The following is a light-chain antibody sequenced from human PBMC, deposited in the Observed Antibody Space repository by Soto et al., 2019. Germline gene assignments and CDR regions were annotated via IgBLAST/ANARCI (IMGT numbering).Light chain of an antibody. V-gene: IGLV2-14*01. CDR3: SSYTSSNTLV. CDR1: SSDIGGYNY. J-gene: IGLJ1*01. CDR2: EVT. Sequence: QSVLTQPASVSGSPGQSITISCTGGSSDIGGYNYVSWFQQHPGKVPKLMIYEVTNRPSGVSNRFSGSKSGSTASLTISGLQAEDGADYYCSSYTSSNTLVLGTGTKV.